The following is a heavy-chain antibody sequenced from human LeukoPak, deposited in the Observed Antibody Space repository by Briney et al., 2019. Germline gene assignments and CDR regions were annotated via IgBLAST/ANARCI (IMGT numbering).Heavy chain of an antibody. V-gene: IGHV3-48*01. CDR3: ARDGSGRVPEMSAPDY. CDR2: IRSSSRSI. D-gene: IGHD3-10*01. J-gene: IGHJ4*02. CDR1: GFTFSSYS. Sequence: GSLRLSCVASGFTFSSYSMNWVRQAPGKGLEWVSYIRSSSRSIYYADSVKGRFTISRDNAKNSLFLQMNSLRAEDTAVYYCARDGSGRVPEMSAPDYWGQGTLVTVSS.